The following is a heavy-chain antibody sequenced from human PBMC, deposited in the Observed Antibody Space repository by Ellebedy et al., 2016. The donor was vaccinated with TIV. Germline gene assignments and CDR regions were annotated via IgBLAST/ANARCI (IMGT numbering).Heavy chain of an antibody. CDR2: IWSDGSKK. D-gene: IGHD5-24*01. CDR1: GFTFSTSA. Sequence: GESLKISXAASGFTFSTSAMHWVRQAPGKGLEWVSLIWSDGSKKYYADSVEGRFTISRDNSKDTLYLQMNSLRAEDTAVYYCAKDSDGYNTYYFDYWGQGTLVTVSS. V-gene: IGHV3-33*06. CDR3: AKDSDGYNTYYFDY. J-gene: IGHJ4*02.